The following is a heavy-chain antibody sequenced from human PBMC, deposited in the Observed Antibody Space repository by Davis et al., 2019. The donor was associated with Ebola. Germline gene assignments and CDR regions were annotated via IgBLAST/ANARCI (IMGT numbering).Heavy chain of an antibody. Sequence: MPSDTLSPTCPLPGGSTSSSNWWSWVRQPPGKGLEWIGEIDNSGSTTYNPSLKSRVTISVDTSKNQFSLELSSVTAADTAVYYCATGQRLLWFGESTNGGMDVWGKGTTVTVSS. CDR1: GGSTSSSNW. D-gene: IGHD3-10*01. V-gene: IGHV4-4*02. CDR3: ATGQRLLWFGESTNGGMDV. CDR2: IDNSGST. J-gene: IGHJ6*04.